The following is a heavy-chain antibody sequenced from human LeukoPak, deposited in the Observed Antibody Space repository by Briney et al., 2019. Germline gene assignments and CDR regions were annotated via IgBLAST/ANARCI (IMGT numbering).Heavy chain of an antibody. CDR2: INPSGGST. Sequence: ASVKVSCKASGYTFTSYYMHWVRQAPGQGLEWMGIINPSGGSTSYAQKFQGRVTMTRDMSTSTVYMELSSLRSEDTAVYYCARDRSVAGGPLDWGQGTLVTVSS. CDR1: GYTFTSYY. V-gene: IGHV1-46*01. CDR3: ARDRSVAGGPLD. D-gene: IGHD6-19*01. J-gene: IGHJ4*02.